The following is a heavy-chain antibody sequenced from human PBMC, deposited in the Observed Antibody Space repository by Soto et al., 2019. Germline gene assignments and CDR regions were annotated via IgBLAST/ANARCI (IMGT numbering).Heavy chain of an antibody. CDR2: IYHSGNT. V-gene: IGHV4-31*03. CDR3: AREAAVEGMDV. Sequence: QVQLQESGPGLVKPSQTLSLTCTVSGDSISSDGYYWSWIRQHPGKGLEWIGYIYHSGNTYYNPSLKSRVTISADTTKNQVSLKVSSVTAAGTAVYYCAREAAVEGMDVWGQGTTVTVS. CDR1: GDSISSDGYY. J-gene: IGHJ6*02. D-gene: IGHD2-15*01.